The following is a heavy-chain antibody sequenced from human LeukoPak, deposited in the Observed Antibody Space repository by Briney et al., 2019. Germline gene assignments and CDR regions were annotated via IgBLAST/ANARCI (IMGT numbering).Heavy chain of an antibody. CDR2: IIPIFGTA. CDR3: ARDRVKNIVVVTAPDY. D-gene: IGHD2-21*02. J-gene: IGHJ4*02. Sequence: GASVKVSCKASGGTFSSYAINWVRQAPGQGLEWMGRIIPIFGTANYAQKFQGRVTITTDESTSTAYMELSSLRSEDTAVYYCARDRVKNIVVVTAPDYWGQRTLVTVSS. V-gene: IGHV1-69*05. CDR1: GGTFSSYA.